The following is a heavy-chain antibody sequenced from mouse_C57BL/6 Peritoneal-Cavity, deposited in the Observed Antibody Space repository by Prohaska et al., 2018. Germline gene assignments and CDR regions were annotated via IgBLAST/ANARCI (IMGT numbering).Heavy chain of an antibody. D-gene: IGHD2-4*01. V-gene: IGHV2-6*03. CDR3: ARDYDWYFDV. J-gene: IGHJ1*03. Sequence: QVQLKESGPGLVAPSQSLSITCTVSGFSLTSYGVHWVRQPPGKGLEWLVVIWSDGSTTNNAAYKSRLSISNDNCKSQVFLKMNSLQTDETAMYYWARDYDWYFDVGGTGTTVTVSS. CDR1: GFSLTSYG. CDR2: IWSDGST.